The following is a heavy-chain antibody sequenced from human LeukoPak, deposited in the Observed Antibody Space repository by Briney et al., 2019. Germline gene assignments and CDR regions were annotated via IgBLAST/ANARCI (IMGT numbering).Heavy chain of an antibody. J-gene: IGHJ3*02. CDR3: ARLKSRLAAIDI. V-gene: IGHV4-39*01. CDR2: LYYSGNT. CDR1: GGSISSSNYY. D-gene: IGHD3-9*01. Sequence: SETLSLTCTVSGGSISSSNYYWGWVRQAPGKGLEWIGSLYYSGNTYYNPSLKSRVTISVDTSKNQFSLKLRSVTAADTAVYYCARLKSRLAAIDIWGQGTMVTVSS.